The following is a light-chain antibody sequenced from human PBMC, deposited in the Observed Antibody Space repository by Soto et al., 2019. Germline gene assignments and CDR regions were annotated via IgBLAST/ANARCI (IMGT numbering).Light chain of an antibody. CDR2: DAS. CDR1: QSVSSSY. J-gene: IGKJ1*01. CDR3: QQYDNWPWT. Sequence: IVLTQSPDALSLSQGERATLSCGASQSVSSSYLAWYQQKPDLAPRLLIYDASSRATGIPDRFSGSGSGTDFTLTISSLQSEDFAVYYCQQYDNWPWTFGQGTKVDIK. V-gene: IGKV3D-20*01.